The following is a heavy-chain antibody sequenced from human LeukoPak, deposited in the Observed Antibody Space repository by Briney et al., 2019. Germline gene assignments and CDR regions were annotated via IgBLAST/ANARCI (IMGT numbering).Heavy chain of an antibody. CDR2: INPNSGGT. CDR1: GYTFTDYY. D-gene: IGHD5-18*01. CDR3: ANNRGYSYAVFDP. J-gene: IGHJ5*02. Sequence: ASVKVSCKASGYTFTDYYMHWVRQAPGQGLEWMGWINPNSGGTKYAQKFQGRVTMTRDTSISTAYMELSRLRSGDTAVYYCANNRGYSYAVFDPWGQGTLVTVSS. V-gene: IGHV1-2*02.